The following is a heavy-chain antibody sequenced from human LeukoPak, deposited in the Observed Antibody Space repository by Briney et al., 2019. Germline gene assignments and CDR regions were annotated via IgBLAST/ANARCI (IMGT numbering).Heavy chain of an antibody. D-gene: IGHD2-8*02. CDR1: GFTFRSYS. J-gene: IGHJ4*02. CDR3: ARDFVGESGAAGY. V-gene: IGHV3-21*01. CDR2: ISPSGDST. Sequence: GGSLRLPCAASGFTFRSYSMNWVRLAPGKGLEWVSSISPSGDSTWNADSVRGRFTISRDNAKNSLSLQMDSLRADDTALYFCARDFVGESGAAGYWGQGTLATVSS.